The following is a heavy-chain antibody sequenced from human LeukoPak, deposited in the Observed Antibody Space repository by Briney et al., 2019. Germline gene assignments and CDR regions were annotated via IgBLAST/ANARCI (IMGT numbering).Heavy chain of an antibody. CDR2: IYYNGNT. Sequence: SETLSLTSSVSDGSIYSYYWNWIRRPPGKGLEWIGYIYYNGNTNYSPSLKSRVTMSVDTSKNLFSLKVSSVTAADTAVYYCARGRSNYYGMDVWGQGTTVTVSS. CDR1: DGSIYSYY. CDR3: ARGRSNYYGMDV. V-gene: IGHV4-59*01. D-gene: IGHD1-26*01. J-gene: IGHJ6*02.